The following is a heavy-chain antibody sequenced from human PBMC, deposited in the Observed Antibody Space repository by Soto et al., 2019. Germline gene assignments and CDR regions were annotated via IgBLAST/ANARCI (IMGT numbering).Heavy chain of an antibody. CDR2: IYSGGYT. D-gene: IGHD3-10*01. J-gene: IGHJ4*02. CDR3: ATHRGGGGY. CDR1: GFTVSNNY. V-gene: IGHV3-53*01. Sequence: EVQLVESGGGLIQPGGSLRLSCAVSGFTVSNNYMSWVRQAPGKGLEGVSVIYSGGYTAYGDSVKGRFTISRDNSKKPLYLQMNSRGAADPAVFYWATHRGGGGYWGQRTLVTVSS.